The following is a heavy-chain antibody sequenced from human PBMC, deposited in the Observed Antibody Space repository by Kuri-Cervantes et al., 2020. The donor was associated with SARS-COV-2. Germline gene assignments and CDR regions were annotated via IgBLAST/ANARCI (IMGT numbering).Heavy chain of an antibody. CDR1: GGSTSSYY. Sequence: GSLRLSCPVSGGSTSSYYRSCILQPPGKGLEWIGYIYYSGSTNYNPSLKSRVTISVDTSKNQFSLKLSSVTAADTAVYYGARQTQNEMSTIFGMSIMSDAFDIWGQGTMVTVSS. CDR3: ARQTQNEMSTIFGMSIMSDAFDI. V-gene: IGHV4-59*08. D-gene: IGHD3-3*01. CDR2: IYYSGST. J-gene: IGHJ3*02.